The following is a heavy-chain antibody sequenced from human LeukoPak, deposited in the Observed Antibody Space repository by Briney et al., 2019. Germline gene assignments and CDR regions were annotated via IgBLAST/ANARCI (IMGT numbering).Heavy chain of an antibody. Sequence: SVKVSCKASGYTFTSYGISWVRQAPGQGLEWMGGMIPIFGTVNYAQKFQGRVTITADESTGRAYMELKSLRSEDTAVYYCASNILATGSDYYYLDVWGRGTTVIVSS. V-gene: IGHV1-69*13. CDR2: MIPIFGTV. CDR1: GYTFTSYG. CDR3: ASNILATGSDYYYLDV. D-gene: IGHD3-3*02. J-gene: IGHJ6*03.